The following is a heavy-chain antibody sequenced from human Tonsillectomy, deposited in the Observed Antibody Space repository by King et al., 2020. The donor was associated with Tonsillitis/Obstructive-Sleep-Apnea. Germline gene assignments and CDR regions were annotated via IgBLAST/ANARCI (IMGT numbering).Heavy chain of an antibody. Sequence: HVQLVESGAEVKKPGASVKVSCKASGYTFTSYYMHWVRQAPGQGLEWMGIINPSGGSTSYAQKFQGRGTMTRDTSTSTVYMELSSLRSEDTAVYYCASLGYCSGGSCYSRPYYMDVWGKGTTVTVSS. D-gene: IGHD2-15*01. V-gene: IGHV1-46*01. CDR1: GYTFTSYY. CDR3: ASLGYCSGGSCYSRPYYMDV. CDR2: INPSGGST. J-gene: IGHJ6*03.